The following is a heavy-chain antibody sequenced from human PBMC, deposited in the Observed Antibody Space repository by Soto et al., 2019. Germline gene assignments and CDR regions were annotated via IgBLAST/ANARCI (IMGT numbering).Heavy chain of an antibody. D-gene: IGHD6-6*01. CDR2: ISNSGST. CDR3: ARGSSIAGLYYGMDV. CDR1: GGSISSYY. Sequence: SETLSLTCTVSGGSISSYYWSWIRQPPGKGLEWIGYISNSGSTNYNPSLKSRATISIDTSKNQFSLKLSSVTAADTAVYYCARGSSIAGLYYGMDVWGQGTTVTVSS. V-gene: IGHV4-59*12. J-gene: IGHJ6*02.